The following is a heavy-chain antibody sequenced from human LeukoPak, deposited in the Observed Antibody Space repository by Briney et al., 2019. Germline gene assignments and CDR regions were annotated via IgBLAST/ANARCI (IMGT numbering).Heavy chain of an antibody. CDR2: IYYSGST. V-gene: IGHV4-31*03. J-gene: IGHJ4*02. D-gene: IGHD6-6*01. Sequence: SETLSLTCTVSGGSISSGGYYWSWIRQHPGKGLEWIGYIYYSGSTYYNPSLKSRVTISVDTSKNQFSLKLSSVTAAVTAVYYCAGAARPYYFDYWGQGTLVTVSS. CDR3: AGAARPYYFDY. CDR1: GGSISSGGYY.